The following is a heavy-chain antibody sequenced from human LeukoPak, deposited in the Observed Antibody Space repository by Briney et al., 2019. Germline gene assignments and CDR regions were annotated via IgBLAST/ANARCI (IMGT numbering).Heavy chain of an antibody. V-gene: IGHV3-7*05. J-gene: IGHJ3*02. CDR1: GFLHRRYW. Sequence: GGSLSLPCAACGFLHRRYWISCVRQAPGKGREWVANKNQDGREKYHVDSVKGRFTISRDNAKNSLSLQMNSLRAEDTAVYYCAREALVAGGRWSRYNWNDHGAFDIWGQGTMVTVSS. D-gene: IGHD1-1*01. CDR3: AREALVAGGRWSRYNWNDHGAFDI. CDR2: KNQDGREK.